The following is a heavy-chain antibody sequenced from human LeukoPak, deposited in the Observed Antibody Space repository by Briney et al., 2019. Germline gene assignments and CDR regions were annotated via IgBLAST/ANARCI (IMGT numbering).Heavy chain of an antibody. CDR2: IKQDGSEK. CDR3: AKWGHSGYDYPYYYYYGMDV. D-gene: IGHD5-12*01. Sequence: GGSLRLSCAASGFTFTRYLMSWVRQAPGKGLEWVANIKQDGSEKYYVDSVKGRFTISRDNAKNSLYLQMNSLRAEDTAVYYCAKWGHSGYDYPYYYYYGMDVWGQGTTVTVSS. V-gene: IGHV3-7*01. J-gene: IGHJ6*02. CDR1: GFTFTRYL.